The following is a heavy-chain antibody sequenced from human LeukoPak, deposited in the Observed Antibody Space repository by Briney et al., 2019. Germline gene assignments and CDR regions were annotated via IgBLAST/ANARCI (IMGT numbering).Heavy chain of an antibody. D-gene: IGHD2-15*01. CDR3: ARECSGGSCYEDY. CDR1: GFTFSSYS. Sequence: PGGSLRLSCAASGFTFSSYSMKWVRQAPGKGLEWVSSISSSSSYIYYADSVKGRFTISRDNAKNSLYLQMNSLRAEDTAVYYCARECSGGSCYEDYWGQGTLVTVSS. J-gene: IGHJ4*02. V-gene: IGHV3-21*01. CDR2: ISSSSSYI.